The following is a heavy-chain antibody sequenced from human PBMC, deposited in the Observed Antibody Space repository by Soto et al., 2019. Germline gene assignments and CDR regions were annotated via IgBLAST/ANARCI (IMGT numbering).Heavy chain of an antibody. D-gene: IGHD4-17*01. V-gene: IGHV4-30-2*01. Sequence: SQDLSVTWAVSGDSPSRGGYSWGCIRQPPGEGLEGSGYIQHGGSTYYNPSLKSRVTISVDRSKNQFSLKLTSVTAADTAVYYCARAHYGDYGYGLAVWSQGTTVLVSS. CDR1: GDSPSRGGYS. CDR2: IQHGGST. CDR3: ARAHYGDYGYGLAV. J-gene: IGHJ6*02.